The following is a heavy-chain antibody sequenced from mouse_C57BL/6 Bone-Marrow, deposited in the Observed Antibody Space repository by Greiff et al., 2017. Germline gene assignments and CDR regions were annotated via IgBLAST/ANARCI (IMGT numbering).Heavy chain of an antibody. CDR3: ARWLPLDY. CDR2: ISYDGSN. D-gene: IGHD2-2*01. CDR1: GYSITSGYY. J-gene: IGHJ2*01. Sequence: ESGPGLVKPSQSLSLTCSVTGYSITSGYYWNWIRQFPGNKLEWMGYISYDGSNNYNPTLKNPISITRDTSKNQFCLKLNSVTTEDTATYYCARWLPLDYGGQGTTLKVSS. V-gene: IGHV3-6*01.